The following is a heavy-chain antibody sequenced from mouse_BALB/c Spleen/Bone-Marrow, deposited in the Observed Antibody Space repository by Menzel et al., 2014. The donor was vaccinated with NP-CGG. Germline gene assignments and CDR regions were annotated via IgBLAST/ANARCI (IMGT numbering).Heavy chain of an antibody. Sequence: EVMLVESGGDLVQPGRSLKLSCAASGFDFSGFWMGWVRQAPGKGLEWIGEINPDSSTINYTPSLKDRFIISRDNAKNTLYLQMSKVRSEDTALYYCARLGYYGGFAYWGQGTLVTVSA. V-gene: IGHV4-1*02. CDR3: ARLGYYGGFAY. CDR2: INPDSSTI. J-gene: IGHJ3*01. CDR1: GFDFSGFW. D-gene: IGHD2-3*01.